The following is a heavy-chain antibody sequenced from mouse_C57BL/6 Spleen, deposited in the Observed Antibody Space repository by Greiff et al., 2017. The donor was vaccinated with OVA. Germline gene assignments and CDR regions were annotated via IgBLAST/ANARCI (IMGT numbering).Heavy chain of an antibody. CDR3: ARGRDYGSPPFDV. CDR1: GYSITSGYY. J-gene: IGHJ1*03. D-gene: IGHD1-1*01. Sequence: ESGPGLVKPSQSLSLTCSVTGYSITSGYYWNWIRQFPGNKLEWMGYISYDGSNNYNPSLKNRISITRDTSKNQFFLKLNSVTTEDTATYYCARGRDYGSPPFDVWGTGTTVTVSS. V-gene: IGHV3-6*01. CDR2: ISYDGSN.